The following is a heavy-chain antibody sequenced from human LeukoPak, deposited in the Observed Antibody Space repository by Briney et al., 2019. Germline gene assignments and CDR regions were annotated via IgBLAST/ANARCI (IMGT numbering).Heavy chain of an antibody. V-gene: IGHV1-69*04. D-gene: IGHD3-10*01. Sequence: ASVKVSCKASGGTFSSYAISWVRQAPGQGLEWMGRIIPILGIANYAQKFQGRVTITADKSTSTAYMELSSLRSDDTAVYYCAPGMVRGVPDYWGQGTLVTVSS. CDR3: APGMVRGVPDY. CDR2: IIPILGIA. J-gene: IGHJ4*02. CDR1: GGTFSSYA.